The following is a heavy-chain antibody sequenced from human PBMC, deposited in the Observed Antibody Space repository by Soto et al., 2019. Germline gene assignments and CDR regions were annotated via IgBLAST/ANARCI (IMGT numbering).Heavy chain of an antibody. CDR1: GFTFSSYA. D-gene: IGHD3-10*01. V-gene: IGHV3-23*01. CDR2: ISGSGSST. Sequence: EVQLLESGGGLVQPGGFLRLSCAASGFTFSSYAMTWVRQAPGKGLEWVSAISGSGSSTYYADSVKGRFTISKDNSKSPLYLQMNSLSLDDTGTYYCAKAGAIGSGSYYGDYWGQGTLVTVSS. CDR3: AKAGAIGSGSYYGDY. J-gene: IGHJ4*02.